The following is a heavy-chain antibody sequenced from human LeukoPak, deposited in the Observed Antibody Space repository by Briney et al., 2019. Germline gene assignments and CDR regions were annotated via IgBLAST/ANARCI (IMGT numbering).Heavy chain of an antibody. D-gene: IGHD3-22*01. CDR1: GGSITSSSYY. Sequence: SETLSLTCTVSGGSITSSSYYWGWIRQPPGKGLEWIGSIYNSGSTHYNPSLKSRSTYYNPSLKSRVTISVDTSKNHFSLKLSSVSAADTAVYYCARGRSYYYDSSGQSDWGQGTLVTVSS. CDR2: IYNSGSTHYNPSLKSRST. V-gene: IGHV4-39*07. J-gene: IGHJ4*02. CDR3: ARGRSYYYDSSGQSD.